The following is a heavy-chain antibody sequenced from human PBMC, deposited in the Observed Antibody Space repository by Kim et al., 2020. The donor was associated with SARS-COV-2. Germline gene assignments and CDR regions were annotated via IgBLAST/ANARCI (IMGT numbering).Heavy chain of an antibody. Sequence: GGSLRLSCAASGMTFSDFSFNWVRQAPGKGLDWVSYIGATGPTIYYADSVKGRFTISRDNDKNSLYLEMNSLRDEDSAVYYCARWQHGGPAEYFQLWGQGTLVTVAS. J-gene: IGHJ1*01. CDR3: ARWQHGGPAEYFQL. CDR2: IGATGPTI. D-gene: IGHD2-15*01. CDR1: GMTFSDFS. V-gene: IGHV3-48*02.